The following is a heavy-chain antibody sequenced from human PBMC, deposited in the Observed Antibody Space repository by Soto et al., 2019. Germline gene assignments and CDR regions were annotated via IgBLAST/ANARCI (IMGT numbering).Heavy chain of an antibody. J-gene: IGHJ6*02. CDR1: GFTFSSYG. V-gene: IGHV3-30*18. D-gene: IGHD2-2*01. Sequence: GGSLRLSCAASGFTFSSYGMHWVRQAPGKGLEWVAVISYDGSNKYYADSVKGRFTISRDNSKNTLYLQMNSLRAEDTAVYYCAKANKLPAAMSGGWVDYGMDVWGQGTTVTVSS. CDR3: AKANKLPAAMSGGWVDYGMDV. CDR2: ISYDGSNK.